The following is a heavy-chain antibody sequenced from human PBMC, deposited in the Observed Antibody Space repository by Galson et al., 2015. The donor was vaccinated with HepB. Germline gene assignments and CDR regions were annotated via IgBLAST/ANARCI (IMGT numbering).Heavy chain of an antibody. V-gene: IGHV3-30*02. CDR2: IRYDGTNN. J-gene: IGHJ4*02. D-gene: IGHD1-26*01. CDR1: GFMFSRNA. Sequence: SLRLSCAASGFMFSRNAMHWVRQAPGKGLEWVAFIRYDGTNNYHADSVKGRFTISRVNSKNTLYLQMNSLRAEDTAVYYCAKDREQLLVLGLFDYWGQGSLVTVSS. CDR3: AKDREQLLVLGLFDY.